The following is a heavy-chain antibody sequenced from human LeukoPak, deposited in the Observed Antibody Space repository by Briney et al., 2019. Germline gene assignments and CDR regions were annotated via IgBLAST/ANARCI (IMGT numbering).Heavy chain of an antibody. CDR1: GFIFSSYA. J-gene: IGHJ4*02. V-gene: IGHV3-30-3*01. CDR3: ASGYYYAPYDY. D-gene: IGHD3-22*01. CDR2: ISYDGSNK. Sequence: GGSLRLSCAASGFIFSSYAMRWFRQAPGKGLEWVAVISYDGSNKYYADSVKGRFTISRDNSKNTLYLQMNSLRAEDTAVYYCASGYYYAPYDYWGQGTLVTVSS.